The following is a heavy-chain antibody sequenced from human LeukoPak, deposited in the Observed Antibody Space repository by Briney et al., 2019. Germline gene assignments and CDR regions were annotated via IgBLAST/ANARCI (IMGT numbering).Heavy chain of an antibody. CDR3: ATGRYCSDGSCYLDY. D-gene: IGHD2-15*01. J-gene: IGHJ4*02. Sequence: PSETLSLTCRVSGGSIIAFYWSWIRQPPGKGLEWIGYIFYSGSTNYTPSLKSRVTMSVDTSKNQFSLKLSSVTAADTAVYYCATGRYCSDGSCYLDYWGQGTLVTVSS. CDR2: IFYSGST. V-gene: IGHV4-59*01. CDR1: GGSIIAFY.